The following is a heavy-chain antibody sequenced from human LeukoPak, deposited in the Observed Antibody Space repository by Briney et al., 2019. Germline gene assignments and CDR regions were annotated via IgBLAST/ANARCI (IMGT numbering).Heavy chain of an antibody. CDR2: INPNSGVT. J-gene: IGHJ6*03. CDR1: GYTFTAYY. D-gene: IGHD6-13*01. Sequence: ASLKVSCKASGYTFTAYYMHWVRQAPGQGIEWMGRINPNSGVTNYAQNFQGRVTMTRDTSITTAYMELSRPRSDDTAVYYCARGWYRPYYYYMDVWGKGTTVTVSS. V-gene: IGHV1-2*06. CDR3: ARGWYRPYYYYMDV.